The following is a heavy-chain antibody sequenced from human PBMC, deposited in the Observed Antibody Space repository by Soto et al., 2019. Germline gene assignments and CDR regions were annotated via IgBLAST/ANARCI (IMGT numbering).Heavy chain of an antibody. D-gene: IGHD2-2*01. Sequence: SETLSLTCSVSGGSISGSYWSWIRQSPGKGLEWLGYVYYTGSTYYSPSLRSPVSISVDTSKNAFPLRRSSVTAADTAVYFCAGSVAVPGAHFDYWGQGTQVTVSS. J-gene: IGHJ4*02. CDR2: VYYTGST. CDR1: GGSISGSY. V-gene: IGHV4-59*01. CDR3: AGSVAVPGAHFDY.